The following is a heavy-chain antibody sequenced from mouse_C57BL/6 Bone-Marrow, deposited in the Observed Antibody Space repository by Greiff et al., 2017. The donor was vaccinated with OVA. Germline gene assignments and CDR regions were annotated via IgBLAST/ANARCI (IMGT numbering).Heavy chain of an antibody. CDR1: GYTFTSYW. D-gene: IGHD1-1*01. Sequence: QVQLQQPGTELVKPGASVKLSCKASGYTFTSYWMHWVKQRPGQGLEWIGNINPSNGGTNYNEKFKSKATLTVDKSSSTAYMQLSSLTSEDSAVYYCARNYYGSSYQFYAMDYWGQGTSVTVSS. V-gene: IGHV1-53*01. CDR3: ARNYYGSSYQFYAMDY. J-gene: IGHJ4*01. CDR2: INPSNGGT.